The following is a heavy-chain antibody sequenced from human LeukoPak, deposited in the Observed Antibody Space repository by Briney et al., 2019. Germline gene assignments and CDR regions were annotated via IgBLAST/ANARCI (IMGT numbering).Heavy chain of an antibody. D-gene: IGHD1-20*01. CDR3: ARECFPNWKDDY. V-gene: IGHV3-48*03. Sequence: PGGSLRLSCAVSGFSFSTYEMNWVRQAPGKGLEWLSYISSSGSTIYYADSVKGRFTISRDNDKNSLYLQMNSLTAEDTAVYYCARECFPNWKDDYWGQGTLVTVSS. J-gene: IGHJ4*02. CDR1: GFSFSTYE. CDR2: ISSSGSTI.